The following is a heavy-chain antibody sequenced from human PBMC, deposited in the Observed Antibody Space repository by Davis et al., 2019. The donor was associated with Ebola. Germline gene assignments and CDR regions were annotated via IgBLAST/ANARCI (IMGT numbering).Heavy chain of an antibody. V-gene: IGHV3-21*01. CDR2: ISSSSSYI. J-gene: IGHJ6*02. D-gene: IGHD2-15*01. CDR3: ASPSGLLSYYYGMDV. CDR1: GFTFSSYS. Sequence: LSLTCAASGFTFSSYSMNWVRQAPGKGLEWVSSISSSSSYIYYADSVKGRFTISRDNAKNSLYLQMNSLRAEDTAVYYCASPSGLLSYYYGMDVWGQGTTVTVSS.